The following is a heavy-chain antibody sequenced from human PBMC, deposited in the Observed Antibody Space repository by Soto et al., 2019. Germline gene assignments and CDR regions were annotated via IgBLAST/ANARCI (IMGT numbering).Heavy chain of an antibody. CDR2: IIPIFGTA. Sequence: QVQLVQSGAEVKKPGSSVKVSCKASGGTFSSYAISWVRQAPGQGLEWMGGIIPIFGTANYAQKFQGRVTITADEYTSTAYMELSRLRSEDTAVYYCARDKVGYYDSSGYYRVSVPPDYYYGMDVWGQGTTVTVSS. V-gene: IGHV1-69*01. CDR3: ARDKVGYYDSSGYYRVSVPPDYYYGMDV. D-gene: IGHD3-22*01. J-gene: IGHJ6*02. CDR1: GGTFSSYA.